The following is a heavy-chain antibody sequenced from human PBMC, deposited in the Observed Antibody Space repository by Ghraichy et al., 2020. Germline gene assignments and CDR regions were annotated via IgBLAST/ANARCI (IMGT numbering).Heavy chain of an antibody. V-gene: IGHV3-11*06. CDR2: ISSSSSYT. D-gene: IGHD3-22*01. CDR1: GFTFSDYY. CDR3: ARDRTSWDYDSSGYYYGYFDY. Sequence: GGSLRLSCAASGFTFSDYYMSWIRQAPGKGLEWVSYISSSSSYTNYADSVKGRFTISRHNAKNSLYLQMNSLRAEDTAVYYCARDRTSWDYDSSGYYYGYFDYWGQGTLVTVSS. J-gene: IGHJ4*02.